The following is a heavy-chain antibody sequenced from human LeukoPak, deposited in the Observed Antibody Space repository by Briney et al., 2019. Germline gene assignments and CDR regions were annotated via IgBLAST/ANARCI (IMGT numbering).Heavy chain of an antibody. CDR3: ARDRPAVTYYYYGMDV. D-gene: IGHD6-19*01. Sequence: GGSLRLSCAASGFTFSSYAMHWVRQAPGKGLEWVAVISYDGSNKYYADSVKGRFTISRDNSKNTQYLQMNSLRAEDTAVYYCARDRPAVTYYYYGMDVWGQGTTVTVSS. CDR1: GFTFSSYA. CDR2: ISYDGSNK. J-gene: IGHJ6*02. V-gene: IGHV3-30-3*01.